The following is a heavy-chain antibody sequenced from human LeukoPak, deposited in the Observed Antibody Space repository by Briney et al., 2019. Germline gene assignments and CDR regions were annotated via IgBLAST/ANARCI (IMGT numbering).Heavy chain of an antibody. Sequence: SETLSLTCAVSGGSITSYYWSWIRQPPGKGLEWIGEINHSGSTNYNPSLKSRVTISVDTSKNQFSLKLSSVTAADTAVYYCAGIGYCSSTSCYIDYYGMDVWGQGTTVTVSS. J-gene: IGHJ6*02. CDR3: AGIGYCSSTSCYIDYYGMDV. V-gene: IGHV4-34*01. CDR1: GGSITSYY. CDR2: INHSGST. D-gene: IGHD2-2*02.